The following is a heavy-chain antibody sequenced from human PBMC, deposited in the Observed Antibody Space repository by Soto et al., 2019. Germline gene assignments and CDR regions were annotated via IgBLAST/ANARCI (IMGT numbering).Heavy chain of an antibody. CDR2: ISGLNGNT. J-gene: IGHJ4*02. D-gene: IGHD3-10*01. CDR1: GYSFSTYG. V-gene: IGHV1-18*01. Sequence: QVHLVQSGVEVKKPGASVKVSCKASGYSFSTYGISWVRQAPGQGLEWMGWISGLNGNTNYAQNLQGRVTMTTDTSTRTEYIELRSLGFDDTAMYYCARDLFGEDGAGYFDYWGQGTLVTVSS. CDR3: ARDLFGEDGAGYFDY.